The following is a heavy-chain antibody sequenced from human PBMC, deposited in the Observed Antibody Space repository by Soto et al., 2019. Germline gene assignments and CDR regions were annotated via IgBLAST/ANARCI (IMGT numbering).Heavy chain of an antibody. J-gene: IGHJ5*02. V-gene: IGHV1-69*13. CDR1: GGTFSSYS. Sequence: GASVKVSCKASGGTFSSYSISWVRQAPGQGLEWMGGIIPTFGTANYAQKFQGRVTITADESTSTAYMELSSLRSEDTAVYYCARDELYYYDSSGYPNPNWFDPWGQGTLVTVSS. D-gene: IGHD3-22*01. CDR3: ARDELYYYDSSGYPNPNWFDP. CDR2: IIPTFGTA.